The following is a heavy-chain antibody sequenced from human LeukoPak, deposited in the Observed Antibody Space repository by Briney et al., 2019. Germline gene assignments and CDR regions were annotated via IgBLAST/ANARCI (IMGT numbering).Heavy chain of an antibody. J-gene: IGHJ4*02. V-gene: IGHV3-23*01. D-gene: IGHD4-17*01. Sequence: PGGSLRLSCGASGFSFTTYWMGWVRQAPGKGLEWVSAISGPGGSTYYADSVKGRFTISRDNSKNTLYLQMNSLRAEDTAVYYCAKKGLTVTTYYFDYWGQGTLVTVSS. CDR1: GFSFTTYW. CDR2: ISGPGGST. CDR3: AKKGLTVTTYYFDY.